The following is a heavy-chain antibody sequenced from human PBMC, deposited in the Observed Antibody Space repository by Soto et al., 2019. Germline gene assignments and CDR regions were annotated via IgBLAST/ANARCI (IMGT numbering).Heavy chain of an antibody. CDR1: GGSISSSSYY. D-gene: IGHD3-3*01. V-gene: IGHV4-39*01. CDR3: ARLYDFWSDSYWYFDL. J-gene: IGHJ2*01. CDR2: IYYSGST. Sequence: SETLSLTCTVSGGSISSSSYYWGWIRQPPGKGLEWIGSIYYSGSTYYNPSLKSRVTISVDTSKNQFSLKLSSVTAADTAVYYCARLYDFWSDSYWYFDLWGRGTLVTVSS.